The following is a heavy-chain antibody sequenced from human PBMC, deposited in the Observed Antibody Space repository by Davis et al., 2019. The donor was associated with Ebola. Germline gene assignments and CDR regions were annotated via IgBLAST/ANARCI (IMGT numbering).Heavy chain of an antibody. V-gene: IGHV1-18*01. CDR3: AREGGHCTGGSCNRKLDY. J-gene: IGHJ4*02. Sequence: ASVKVSCKTSGYNFDDYGINWVRQAPGQGLEWMGWISVYSGNTNYAQNFQGRVTMTTDTSRRTAYLELRGLTSDDTAIYYCAREGGHCTGGSCNRKLDYWGQGTLVTVSS. CDR2: ISVYSGNT. CDR1: GYNFDDYG. D-gene: IGHD2-15*01.